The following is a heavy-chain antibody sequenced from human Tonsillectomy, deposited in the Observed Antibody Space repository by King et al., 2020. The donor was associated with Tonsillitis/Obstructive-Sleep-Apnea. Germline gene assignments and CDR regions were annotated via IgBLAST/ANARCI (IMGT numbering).Heavy chain of an antibody. CDR3: AKNRGLSDILSVPACIYHY. CDR2: ISGSGGST. Sequence: VQLVESGGGLVQPGGSLRLSCAASGFTFSSYAMSWVRQAPGKGLEWVSAISGSGGSTYYADSVKGRFTISRDNSKNTLYLQMNSLRAEDTAVYYCAKNRGLSDILSVPACIYHYLGQGTLVTVSS. CDR1: GFTFSSYA. D-gene: IGHD3-9*01. J-gene: IGHJ4*02. V-gene: IGHV3-23*04.